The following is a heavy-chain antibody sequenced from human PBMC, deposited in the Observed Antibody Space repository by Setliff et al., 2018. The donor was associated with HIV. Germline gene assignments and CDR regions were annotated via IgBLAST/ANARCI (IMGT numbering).Heavy chain of an antibody. Sequence: SVKVSCKAPGGTFSSYAISWVRQAPGQGLEWMGGIIPIFGTANYAQKFQGRVTITTDESTSTAYMELSSLRSEDTAVYYCATDSYASSGYYYAWGQGTLVTVSS. D-gene: IGHD3-22*01. CDR1: GGTFSSYA. J-gene: IGHJ5*02. V-gene: IGHV1-69*05. CDR2: IIPIFGTA. CDR3: ATDSYASSGYYYA.